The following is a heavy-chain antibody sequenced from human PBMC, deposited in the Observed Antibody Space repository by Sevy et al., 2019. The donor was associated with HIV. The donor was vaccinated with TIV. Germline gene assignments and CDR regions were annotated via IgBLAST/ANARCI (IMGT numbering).Heavy chain of an antibody. V-gene: IGHV4-61*02. CDR2: IYNSGST. J-gene: IGHJ4*02. Sequence: SETLSLTCTVSGGSFSSGNYYWSWIRQPAGKGLECIGRIYNSGSTNYNPSLKSRVTISVDTSKNQFSLRLSSVTAADTAVYYCARVDRAYYDGSAFDFWGQGTLVTVSS. CDR3: ARVDRAYYDGSAFDF. CDR1: GGSFSSGNYY. D-gene: IGHD3-22*01.